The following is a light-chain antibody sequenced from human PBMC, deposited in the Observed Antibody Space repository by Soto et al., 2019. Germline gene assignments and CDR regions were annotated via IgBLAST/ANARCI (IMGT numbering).Light chain of an antibody. CDR3: QQYGSSRWT. Sequence: EIVLTQSPGTLSLSPGERATHSCRASQSVSSSYLAWYQQKPGQAPRLLIYGASSRATGIPDRLSGSGSGTDFTLTISRLEPEDFAVYYCQQYGSSRWTFGQGTKVDIK. CDR1: QSVSSSY. V-gene: IGKV3-20*01. J-gene: IGKJ1*01. CDR2: GAS.